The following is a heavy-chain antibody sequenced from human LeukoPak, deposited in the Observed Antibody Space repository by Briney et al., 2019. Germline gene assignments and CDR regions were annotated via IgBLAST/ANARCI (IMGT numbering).Heavy chain of an antibody. CDR2: IWDDGSNK. J-gene: IGHJ4*02. D-gene: IGHD3-10*01. V-gene: IGHV3-30*02. CDR3: AKGGFRGSGTPYFDY. Sequence: GGSLRLSCAASGFTFSSYGMHWVRQAPGKGLEWVAFIWDDGSNKYYADSVKGRFTISRDNSKNTLYLQMNSLRAEDTAVYYCAKGGFRGSGTPYFDYWGQGTLVTVSS. CDR1: GFTFSSYG.